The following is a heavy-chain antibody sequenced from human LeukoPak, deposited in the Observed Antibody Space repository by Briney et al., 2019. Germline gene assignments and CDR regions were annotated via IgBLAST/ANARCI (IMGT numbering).Heavy chain of an antibody. CDR3: AKKSVADVPPLH. CDR2: ITDSGGST. J-gene: IGHJ4*02. D-gene: IGHD6-19*01. CDR1: GFTFSSYA. Sequence: PGGSLRLSCAASGFTFSSYAMSWVRQAPGRGLEWVSGITDSGGSTYYADSVKGRFTISRDNSKSTLFLQMNSLRAEDTAIYYCAKKSVADVPPLHWGQGTLVTVSS. V-gene: IGHV3-23*01.